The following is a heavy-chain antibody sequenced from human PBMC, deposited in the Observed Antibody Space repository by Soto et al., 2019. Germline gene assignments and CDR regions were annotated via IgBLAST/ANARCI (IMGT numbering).Heavy chain of an antibody. J-gene: IGHJ4*02. CDR2: IKSKTVGETT. V-gene: IGHV3-15*07. D-gene: IGHD2-2*01. Sequence: PGGSLRLSCAASGIPFSSTYMNWVRQAPGKRLEWVGRIKSKTVGETTDYSAPVKGRFALSRDDSKNTVSLQMNSLKSEDTAIYYCTTDNCRSSTCYLNFWGQGALVTVSS. CDR1: GIPFSSTY. CDR3: TTDNCRSSTCYLNF.